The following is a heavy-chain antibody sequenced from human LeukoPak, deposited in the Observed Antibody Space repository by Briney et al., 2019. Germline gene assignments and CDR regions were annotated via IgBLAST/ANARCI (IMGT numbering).Heavy chain of an antibody. CDR2: ISWNSGSI. Sequence: GGSLRLSCAASGFTFDDYAMQWVRQAPGKGLEWVSGISWNSGSIGYADSVKGRFTISRDNAKNSLYLQMNSLRAEDTALYYCAKDMRIRYSSGWYYFDYWGQGTLVTVSS. J-gene: IGHJ4*02. V-gene: IGHV3-9*01. CDR3: AKDMRIRYSSGWYYFDY. D-gene: IGHD6-19*01. CDR1: GFTFDDYA.